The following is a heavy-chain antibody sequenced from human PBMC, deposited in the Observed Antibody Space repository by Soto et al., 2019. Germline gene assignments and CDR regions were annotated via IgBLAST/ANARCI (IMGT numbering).Heavy chain of an antibody. D-gene: IGHD6-6*01. Sequence: EVQLVDSGGGLVQPGRSLRLSCPGSGFTFGDYAMSWVRRAPGKGLEWVGFIRSKAYGGTTEWAASVRGRFPFSRDDSKRIAYLQMNSLKTEDTGVYLCTRGTRPYGMDVWGQGTTVTVSS. CDR3: TRGTRPYGMDV. J-gene: IGHJ6*02. V-gene: IGHV3-49*04. CDR1: GFTFGDYA. CDR2: IRSKAYGGTT.